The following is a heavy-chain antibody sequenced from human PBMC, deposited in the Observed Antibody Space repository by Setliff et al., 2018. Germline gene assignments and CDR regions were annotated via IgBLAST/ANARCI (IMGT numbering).Heavy chain of an antibody. CDR2: ISISGRAR. D-gene: IGHD2-15*01. CDR1: GFTFSEYY. J-gene: IGHJ4*02. Sequence: PGGSLRLSCAASGFTFSEYYMNWIRQAPGKGLECLSHISISGRARNYADSVKGRFTISRDNSKNTLYLQMNSLRPEDTAVYYCARTCSGSGCYAGLESWGQGTPVTVSS. CDR3: ARTCSGSGCYAGLES. V-gene: IGHV3-11*04.